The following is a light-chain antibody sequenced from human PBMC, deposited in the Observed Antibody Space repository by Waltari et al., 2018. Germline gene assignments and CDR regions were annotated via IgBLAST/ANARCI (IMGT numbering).Light chain of an antibody. CDR2: KAS. J-gene: IGKJ2*01. CDR1: QSISNY. Sequence: DIQMTQSPSTLSASVGDRVTITCRASQSISNYFAWYQQKPGKAPNLRIYKASILKSGVSSRFSGSGSGTQFTLTISSLQPGDFATYFCQQYNTYSSFGQGTKLEIK. V-gene: IGKV1-5*03. CDR3: QQYNTYSS.